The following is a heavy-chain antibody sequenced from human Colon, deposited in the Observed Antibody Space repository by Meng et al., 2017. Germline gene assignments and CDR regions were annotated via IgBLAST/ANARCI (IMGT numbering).Heavy chain of an antibody. J-gene: IGHJ5*02. D-gene: IGHD4-17*01. CDR2: ISGIDGST. CDR3: ARGGLGTAGTTHWFDP. CDR1: GFAFSTYA. V-gene: IGHV3-23*01. Sequence: GESLKISCAASGFAFSTYAMSWVRQAPGKGLEWVSAISGIDGSTFYADSVKGRFTISRDNSKNMLYLQLTSLRAEDTAVYFCARGGLGTAGTTHWFDPWGQGTLVTVSS.